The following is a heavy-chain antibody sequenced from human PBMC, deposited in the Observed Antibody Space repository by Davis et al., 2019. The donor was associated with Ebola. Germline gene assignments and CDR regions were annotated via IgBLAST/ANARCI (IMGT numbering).Heavy chain of an antibody. J-gene: IGHJ4*02. CDR3: VRDRYYYNSGNFDY. Sequence: AASVKVSCKASGGIFRSNAMSWVRQAPGQGLEWMGGIIAVFGTTHYAQKFQGRVIITADESTSTVYMELSSLTSEDTAVYYCVRDRYYYNSGNFDYWGQGTLVTVSS. CDR2: IIAVFGTT. D-gene: IGHD3-10*01. CDR1: GGIFRSNA. V-gene: IGHV1-69*13.